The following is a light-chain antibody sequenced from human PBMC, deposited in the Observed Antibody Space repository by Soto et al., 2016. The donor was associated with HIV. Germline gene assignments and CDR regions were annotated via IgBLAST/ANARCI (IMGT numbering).Light chain of an antibody. CDR3: QHYNNYLYT. J-gene: IGKJ2*01. CDR1: QSVSTW. Sequence: DIQMTQSPSTLSASVGDTVTLTCQASQSVSTWVAWYQQKPGKAPKLVIYKASLLPREVPSRFSGSGSGTEFTLTISGLQPDDFATYYCQHYNNYLYTFGPGTRVEIK. V-gene: IGKV1-5*03. CDR2: KAS.